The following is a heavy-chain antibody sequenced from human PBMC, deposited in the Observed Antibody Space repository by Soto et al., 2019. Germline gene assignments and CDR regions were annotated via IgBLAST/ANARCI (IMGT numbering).Heavy chain of an antibody. CDR2: IYWDDEE. D-gene: IGHD1-26*01. CDR1: GFSLTTDGEG. J-gene: IGHJ4*02. Sequence: QITLKESGPTLVKSTQTLTLTCTFSGFSLTTDGEGVGWVRQSPGEALEWLALIYWDDEERYSPSLKTRLTITKDISRNQLVLVMTRMETVDTGTYFCAHARNLITEDAQVGDFDYWGQGTLV. V-gene: IGHV2-5*02. CDR3: AHARNLITEDAQVGDFDY.